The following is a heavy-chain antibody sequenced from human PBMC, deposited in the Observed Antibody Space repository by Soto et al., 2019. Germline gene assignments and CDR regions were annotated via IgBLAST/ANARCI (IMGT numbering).Heavy chain of an antibody. J-gene: IGHJ6*02. Sequence: GESLKISCKGSGYSFTSYWISWVRQMPGKGLEWMGRIDPSDSYTNYSPSFQGHVTISADKSISTAYLQWSSLKASDTAMYYCARPNYYGSGGYMAGNYYYGMDVWGQGTTVTVS. V-gene: IGHV5-10-1*01. CDR2: IDPSDSYT. D-gene: IGHD3-10*01. CDR3: ARPNYYGSGGYMAGNYYYGMDV. CDR1: GYSFTSYW.